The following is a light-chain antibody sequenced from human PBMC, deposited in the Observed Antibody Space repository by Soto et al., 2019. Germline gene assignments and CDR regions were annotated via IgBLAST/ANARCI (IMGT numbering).Light chain of an antibody. Sequence: QSALTQPPSASGSPGQSVTISCTGTSSDVGGYNYVSWYQQHPGKVPKLMVYEVNKRPSGVPDRFSGSKSGTPASLTVSGIQAEDEAAYYCTAYAGGTTVFGTGTKLTVL. J-gene: IGLJ1*01. CDR3: TAYAGGTTV. CDR1: SSDVGGYNY. CDR2: EVN. V-gene: IGLV2-8*01.